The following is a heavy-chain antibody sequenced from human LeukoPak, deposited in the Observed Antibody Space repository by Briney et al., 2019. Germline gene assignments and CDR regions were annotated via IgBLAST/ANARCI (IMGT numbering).Heavy chain of an antibody. V-gene: IGHV3-53*01. D-gene: IGHD5-18*01. CDR1: GFTFDDYS. Sequence: TGGSLRLSCAASGFTFDDYSMSWVRQAPGKGLEWVSVIYSGGSTYYADSVKGRFTISRDNSKNTLYLQMNSLRAEDTAVYYCARLPYSYGYYWFDPWGQGTLVTVSS. CDR3: ARLPYSYGYYWFDP. J-gene: IGHJ5*02. CDR2: IYSGGST.